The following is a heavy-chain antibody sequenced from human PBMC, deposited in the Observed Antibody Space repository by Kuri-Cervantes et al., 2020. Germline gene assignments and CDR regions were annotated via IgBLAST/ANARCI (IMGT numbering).Heavy chain of an antibody. D-gene: IGHD3-10*01. CDR2: IYYSGRT. CDR3: AKYGEYGSGSYFRRYYYYYIDV. V-gene: IGHV4-39*01. CDR1: GGSISSSSYY. Sequence: SETLSLTCTVSGGSISSSSYYWGWIRQPPGQGLEWIGDIYYSGRTYYNPSLKSRVTMSVDTSKNQFSLKLNSVTAADTAVYYCAKYGEYGSGSYFRRYYYYYIDVWGKGTTVTVSS. J-gene: IGHJ6*03.